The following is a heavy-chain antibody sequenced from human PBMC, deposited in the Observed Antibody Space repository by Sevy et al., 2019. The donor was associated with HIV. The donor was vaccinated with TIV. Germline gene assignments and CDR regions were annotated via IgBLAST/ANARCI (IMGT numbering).Heavy chain of an antibody. Sequence: GGSLRLSCAASGFTLTNYEMNWVRQAPGKGLEWVASISRSGTTMYYADSLKGRFTISRDNANNSVYLQMNSLRAEDTGVYFCARGPGYYESGSWFDPWGQGTLVTVSS. CDR2: ISRSGTTM. CDR3: ARGPGYYESGSWFDP. D-gene: IGHD3-9*01. CDR1: GFTLTNYE. V-gene: IGHV3-48*03. J-gene: IGHJ5*02.